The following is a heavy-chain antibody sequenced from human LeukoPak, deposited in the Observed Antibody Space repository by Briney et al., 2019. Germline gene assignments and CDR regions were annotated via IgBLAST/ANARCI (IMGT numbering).Heavy chain of an antibody. CDR1: GGSISSSTYL. D-gene: IGHD6-6*01. V-gene: IGHV4-39*07. CDR3: ARDTHYSSSSGYYYYYMNV. Sequence: PSETLSLTCTVSGGSISSSTYLWGWIRQPPGKGLEWIGTIYYSGSTYYNPSLKSRVTIPIDTSKNQFSLRLSSVTAADTAVYYCARDTHYSSSSGYYYYYMNVWGKGTTVTVSS. CDR2: IYYSGST. J-gene: IGHJ6*03.